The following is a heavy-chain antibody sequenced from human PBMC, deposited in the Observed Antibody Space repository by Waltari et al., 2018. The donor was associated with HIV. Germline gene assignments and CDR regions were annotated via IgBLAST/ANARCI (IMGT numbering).Heavy chain of an antibody. CDR3: ARGLNMVRGVMYYGMDV. CDR2: INHSGST. Sequence: QVQLQQWGAGLLKPSETLSLTCAVYGGSFSGYYWSWIRQPPGKGLEWIGEINHSGSTNYNPSLKSRVTISVDTSKNQFSLKLSSVTAADTAVYYCARGLNMVRGVMYYGMDVWGQGTTVTVSS. J-gene: IGHJ6*02. V-gene: IGHV4-34*01. CDR1: GGSFSGYY. D-gene: IGHD3-10*01.